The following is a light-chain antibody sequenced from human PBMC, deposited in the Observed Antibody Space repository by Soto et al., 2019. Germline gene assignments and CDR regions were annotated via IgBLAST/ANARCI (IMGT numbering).Light chain of an antibody. J-gene: IGKJ1*01. V-gene: IGKV3-15*01. Sequence: VMTQSPATLSVSPGERATLSCRASQSVSNNLAWYQQTPGQAPSLLIYGASTRATGVPARFSGSGSGTEFTLTISSLQSEDFAVYYCQQYNNWPRTFGQGTKVDIK. CDR2: GAS. CDR1: QSVSNN. CDR3: QQYNNWPRT.